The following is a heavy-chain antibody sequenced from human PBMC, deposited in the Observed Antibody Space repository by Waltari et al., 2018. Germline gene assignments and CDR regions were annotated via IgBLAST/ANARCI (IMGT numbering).Heavy chain of an antibody. CDR3: ARDSRGGLFFDY. J-gene: IGHJ4*02. Sequence: EVQLVESGGGFIQSGGSLRLSCAASGFTVSSNYMSWVRQAPGEGLEWVSVIFSDGRTYYADSVKGRFTISRDNSKNTLYLQINSLRAEDTAVYYCARDSRGGLFFDYWGQGTLVTVSS. V-gene: IGHV3-53*01. CDR2: IFSDGRT. CDR1: GFTVSSNY.